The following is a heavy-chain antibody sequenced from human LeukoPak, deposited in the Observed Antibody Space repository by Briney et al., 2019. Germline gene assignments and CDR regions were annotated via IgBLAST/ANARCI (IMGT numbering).Heavy chain of an antibody. CDR3: ARGSPMVRGVTNWFDP. CDR2: INHSGST. D-gene: IGHD3-10*01. Sequence: SETLSLTCAVYGGSFSGYYWSWIRQPPGKGLEWIGEINHSGSTNYNPSLKSRVTISVDTSKNQFSLKLSSVTAADTAVYYCARGSPMVRGVTNWFDPWGQGTLVTVSS. V-gene: IGHV4-34*01. CDR1: GGSFSGYY. J-gene: IGHJ5*02.